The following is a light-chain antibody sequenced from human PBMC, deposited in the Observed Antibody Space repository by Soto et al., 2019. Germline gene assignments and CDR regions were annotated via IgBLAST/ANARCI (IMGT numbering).Light chain of an antibody. J-gene: IGKJ5*01. CDR3: QQYNNWPPIT. Sequence: MDMTHSPDTLSLSLLQRSPLSSRSTQCVSSNLAWYQQKPGQAPRLLIYGASTRATGIPARFSGSGSGTEFTLTISSLQSEDFGVYYCQQYNNWPPITFGQGTRLEIK. CDR1: QCVSSN. CDR2: GAS. V-gene: IGKV3-15*01.